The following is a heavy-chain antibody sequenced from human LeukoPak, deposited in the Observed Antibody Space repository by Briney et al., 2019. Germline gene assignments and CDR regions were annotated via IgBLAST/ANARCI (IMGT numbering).Heavy chain of an antibody. J-gene: IGHJ4*02. D-gene: IGHD3-16*02. CDR2: ISAYNGNT. CDR1: GYTFTSYG. CDR3: ARDPARYDYVWGSYRPPFDY. V-gene: IGHV1-18*01. Sequence: ASVKVSCKASGYTFTSYGISWVRQAPGQGLEWMGWISAYNGNTNYAQKLQGRVTVTTDTSTSTAYMELRSLRSDDTAVYYCARDPARYDYVWGSYRPPFDYWGQGTLVTVSS.